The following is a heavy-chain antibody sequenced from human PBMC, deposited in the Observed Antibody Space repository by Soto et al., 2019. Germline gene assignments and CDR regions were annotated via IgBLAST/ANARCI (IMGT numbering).Heavy chain of an antibody. V-gene: IGHV1-8*01. D-gene: IGHD2-15*01. CDR1: GYTFTSYD. Sequence: ASVKVSCKASGYTFTSYDINCVRQATGQGLEWMGWMNPNSGNTGYAQKFQGRVAMTRNTSISTAYMELSSLRSEDTAVYYCARDYCSGGSCYPYSYYYYYMEVWGKGTTVTLSS. CDR3: ARDYCSGGSCYPYSYYYYYMEV. J-gene: IGHJ6*03. CDR2: MNPNSGNT.